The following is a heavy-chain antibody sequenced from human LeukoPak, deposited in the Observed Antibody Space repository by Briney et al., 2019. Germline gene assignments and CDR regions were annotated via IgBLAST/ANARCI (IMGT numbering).Heavy chain of an antibody. CDR1: GFSFSSYA. J-gene: IGHJ4*02. CDR3: AKERIAVAGGYLDY. Sequence: GSLRLSCAASGFSFSSYAMKWVRQAPGKGLEWVSAISGSGGSTYYADSVKGRFTISRDNSKNTLYLQMNSLRAEDTAVYYCAKERIAVAGGYLDYWGQGTLVTVSS. V-gene: IGHV3-23*01. D-gene: IGHD6-19*01. CDR2: ISGSGGST.